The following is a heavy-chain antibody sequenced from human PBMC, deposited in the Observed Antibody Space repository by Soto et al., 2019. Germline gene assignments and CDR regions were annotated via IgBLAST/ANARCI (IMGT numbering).Heavy chain of an antibody. J-gene: IGHJ4*02. CDR2: ISVYNGNT. Sequence: QVKLVQSGTEVKKPGASMKVSCKASGSSFATSGISWVRQAPGQGLEWMGWISVYNGNTNYDQKLHDRVTMTTDTSTTTAYLELRSLRSDDTAVYYCARAGQYYDSSGYVDWGQGTLVTVSS. CDR3: ARAGQYYDSSGYVD. D-gene: IGHD3-22*01. V-gene: IGHV1-18*01. CDR1: GSSFATSG.